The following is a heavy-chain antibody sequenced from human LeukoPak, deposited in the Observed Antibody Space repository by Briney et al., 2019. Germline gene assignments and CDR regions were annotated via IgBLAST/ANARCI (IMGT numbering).Heavy chain of an antibody. V-gene: IGHV4-59*08. CDR3: ATNRAGTYDRPFDT. Sequence: SETLSLTCTVSGGSISSYYWSWIRQPPGKGLEWIGYIYYSGSTNYNPSLKSRVTISVDTSKNQFSLELSSVTATDTAVYFCATNRAGTYDRPFDTWGQGTMVTVSS. CDR1: GGSISSYY. D-gene: IGHD1-26*01. CDR2: IYYSGST. J-gene: IGHJ3*02.